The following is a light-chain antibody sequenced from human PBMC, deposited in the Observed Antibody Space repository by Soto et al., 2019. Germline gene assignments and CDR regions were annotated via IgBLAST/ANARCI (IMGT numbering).Light chain of an antibody. CDR2: DVS. J-gene: IGLJ2*01. Sequence: QSVLTQPASVSGSPGQSITISCTGISSDVGGYNYVSWYQQHPGKAPKLMIYDVSNRPSGVSNRFSGSKSGNTASLTISGLQAEDEADYYCSSYTSSSTGVVFGGGTQLTVL. CDR3: SSYTSSSTGVV. CDR1: SSDVGGYNY. V-gene: IGLV2-14*01.